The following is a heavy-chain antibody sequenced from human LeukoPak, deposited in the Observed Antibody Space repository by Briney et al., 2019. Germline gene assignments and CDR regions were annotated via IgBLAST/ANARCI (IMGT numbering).Heavy chain of an antibody. CDR1: GGSISSGGYY. D-gene: IGHD3-22*01. Sequence: SETLSLTCTVSGGSISSGGYYWSWIRQHPGKGLEWIGYIYYSGSTYYNPSLKSRVTISVDTSKNQFSLKLSSVTAADTAVYYRASSHDYYYDSSGYYYSWGQGTLVTVSS. V-gene: IGHV4-31*03. CDR2: IYYSGST. CDR3: ASSHDYYYDSSGYYYS. J-gene: IGHJ4*02.